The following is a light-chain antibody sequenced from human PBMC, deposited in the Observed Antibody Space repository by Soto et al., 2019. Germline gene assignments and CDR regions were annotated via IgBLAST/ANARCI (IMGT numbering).Light chain of an antibody. CDR3: QQYDNLPLT. V-gene: IGKV1-33*01. Sequence: DIQMTQSPSSLSASVGARVTITCRASQSISSYLNWYQQKPGKAPKLLIYAASSLQSGVPSKFSGGGSGTHFTLTISSLQPEDIATYFCQQYDNLPLTFGGGTKVDIK. CDR2: AAS. J-gene: IGKJ4*01. CDR1: QSISSY.